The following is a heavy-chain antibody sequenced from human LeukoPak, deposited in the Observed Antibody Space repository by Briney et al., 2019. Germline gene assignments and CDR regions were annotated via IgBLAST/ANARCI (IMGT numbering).Heavy chain of an antibody. J-gene: IGHJ4*02. V-gene: IGHV1-18*01. CDR2: ISAYNGNT. D-gene: IGHD6-13*01. Sequence: GASVKVSCKASGYTFTSYGISWVRQAPGQGLEWMGWISAYNGNTNYAQSVQGRVTMTTDTATSTVYMELRSLRTDDTAIYYCARFEDGSSWPWPGLDYWGQGTLVTVSS. CDR3: ARFEDGSSWPWPGLDY. CDR1: GYTFTSYG.